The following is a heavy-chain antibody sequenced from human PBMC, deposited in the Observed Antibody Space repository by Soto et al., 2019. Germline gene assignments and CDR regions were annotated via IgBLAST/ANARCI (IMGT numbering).Heavy chain of an antibody. CDR3: AKVIVARGGMDV. D-gene: IGHD6-6*01. J-gene: IGHJ6*02. CDR2: ISGSAITT. CDR1: GFTFSSYA. Sequence: EVQLLDSGGGLVQPGGSLRLSCAASGFTFSSYAMSWVRQAPGKGLEWVSAISGSAITTYYADSVKGRFTISRDNSKNTVYLQMNSLRAEDTAIYYCAKVIVARGGMDVWRRGTTVTVSS. V-gene: IGHV3-23*01.